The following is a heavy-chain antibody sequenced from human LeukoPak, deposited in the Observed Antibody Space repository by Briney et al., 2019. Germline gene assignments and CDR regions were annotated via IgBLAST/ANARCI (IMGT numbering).Heavy chain of an antibody. D-gene: IGHD5-12*01. J-gene: IGHJ4*02. CDR2: ITSSGDDI. CDR3: ASDIVATSGDF. CDR1: GFTFSDYD. V-gene: IGHV3-11*01. Sequence: PGGSLRLSCAASGFTFSDYDMSWIRQAPGNGLEWVAYITSSGDDIYYAESVKGRFTISRDNAKNALFLRMSSLRVEDTATYYCASDIVATSGDFWGQGTLVSVSS.